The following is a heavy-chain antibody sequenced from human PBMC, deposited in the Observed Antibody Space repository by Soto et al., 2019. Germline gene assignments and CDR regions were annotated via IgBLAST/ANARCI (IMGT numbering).Heavy chain of an antibody. CDR1: GFTYNV. CDR3: AKMVGRTVGATTGPLDI. Sequence: EVQLLESGGGLGQPGGSLRLSCVASGFTYNVMNWVRQAPGKGLEWVSGFGHNGEATFYADSVRGRFTISRDNSKNVIFLQMDSLRVEDTAGYYCAKMVGRTVGATTGPLDIWGRGTVVTVAT. D-gene: IGHD1-26*01. CDR2: FGHNGEAT. J-gene: IGHJ3*02. V-gene: IGHV3-23*01.